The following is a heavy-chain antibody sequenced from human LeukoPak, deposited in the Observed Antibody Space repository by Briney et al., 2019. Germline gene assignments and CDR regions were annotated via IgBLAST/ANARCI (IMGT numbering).Heavy chain of an antibody. V-gene: IGHV1-18*01. CDR1: GYTFISYG. CDR3: ARGGDYYDSSGYYYEDY. D-gene: IGHD3-22*01. CDR2: ISPYTTKT. J-gene: IGHJ4*02. Sequence: ASVKVSCKASGYTFISYGITWVRQAPGQGLEWMGWISPYTTKTNYAQSLQGRVTMTTDTSTSTAYMELRSLRSDDTAVYYCARGGDYYDSSGYYYEDYWGQGTLVTVSS.